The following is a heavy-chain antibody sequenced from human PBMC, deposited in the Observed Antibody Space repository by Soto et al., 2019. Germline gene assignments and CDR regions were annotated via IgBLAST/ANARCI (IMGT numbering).Heavy chain of an antibody. Sequence: SETLSLTCTVSGGSTSSDNYWSWIRQPPGKGLEWIGHIYYSGNTDYIPSLKSRLAISIGTSKNQFSLKLSSVTAADTAVYFCAREGGESSDGLYYFDSWGQGSLVTVSS. CDR2: IYYSGNT. D-gene: IGHD3-16*01. J-gene: IGHJ4*02. V-gene: IGHV4-30-4*01. CDR3: AREGGESSDGLYYFDS. CDR1: GGSTSSDNY.